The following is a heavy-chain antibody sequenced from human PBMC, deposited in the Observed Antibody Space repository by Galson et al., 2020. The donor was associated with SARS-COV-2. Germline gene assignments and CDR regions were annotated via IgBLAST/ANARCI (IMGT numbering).Heavy chain of an antibody. V-gene: IGHV1-8*01. J-gene: IGHJ4*02. CDR3: ARGGLYGSGRYYIDS. CDR2: MNPNSGNT. D-gene: IGHD3-10*01. CDR1: GYTFTSYN. Sequence: ASVKVSCKASGYTFTSYNIHWVRQATGQGLEWMGWMNPNSGNTGYVQKFQGRVTMTRNTSISTLYMELRSLRSDDTAVYYCARGGLYGSGRYYIDSWGQGTLVAVSS.